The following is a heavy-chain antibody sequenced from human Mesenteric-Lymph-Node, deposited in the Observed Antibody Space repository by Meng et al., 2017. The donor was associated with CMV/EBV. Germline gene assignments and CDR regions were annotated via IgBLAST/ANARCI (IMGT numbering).Heavy chain of an antibody. D-gene: IGHD2-8*01. Sequence: GSLRLSCPVPGGSLNSGDYYWGWIRQPPGKGLEWIGSMYYSGSTYYNPSLKSRVTISVDTSKNQFSLKLTSVTAADTAVYYCAREVTYATNWFDPWGQGTLVTVSS. CDR2: MYYSGST. V-gene: IGHV4-39*07. J-gene: IGHJ5*02. CDR3: AREVTYATNWFDP. CDR1: GGSLNSGDYY.